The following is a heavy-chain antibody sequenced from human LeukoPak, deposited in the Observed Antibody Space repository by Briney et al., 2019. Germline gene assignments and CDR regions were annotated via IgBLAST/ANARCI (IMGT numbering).Heavy chain of an antibody. CDR2: INPNSGGT. J-gene: IGHJ4*02. D-gene: IGHD6-6*01. CDR1: GYTFTGYY. V-gene: IGHV1-2*02. CDR3: ARDFGYSSSSGLDY. Sequence: ASVKVSCKASGYTFTGYYMHWVRQAPGQGLEWMGWINPNSGGTNYAQKLQGRVTMTTDTSTNTAYMELRSLRSDDTAVYYCARDFGYSSSSGLDYWGQGTLVTVSS.